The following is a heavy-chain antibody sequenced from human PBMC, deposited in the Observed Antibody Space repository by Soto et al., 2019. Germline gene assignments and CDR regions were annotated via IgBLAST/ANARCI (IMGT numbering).Heavy chain of an antibody. V-gene: IGHV4-59*01. CDR1: GGSISSYF. Sequence: SETLSLTCTVSGGSISSYFWNWIRQPPGKGLEWIGYIYYIGTTNYNPSLKSRVSISVDRSRNQFSLNLSSVTAADTAVYFCAGQEHCVNGICYFDYWGQGALVTVSS. D-gene: IGHD2-8*01. CDR2: IYYIGTT. J-gene: IGHJ4*02. CDR3: AGQEHCVNGICYFDY.